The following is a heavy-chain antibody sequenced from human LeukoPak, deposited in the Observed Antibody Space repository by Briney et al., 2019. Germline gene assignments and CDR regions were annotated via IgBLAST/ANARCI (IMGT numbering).Heavy chain of an antibody. V-gene: IGHV1-69*13. Sequence: ASVKVSCKASGGTFSSYAISWVRQAPGQGLEWMGGVIPIFGTANYAQKFQGRVTITADESTSTAYMELSSLRSEDTAVYYCARTEITVVDYYYGMDVWGQGTAVTVSS. CDR3: ARTEITVVDYYYGMDV. CDR1: GGTFSSYA. D-gene: IGHD4-23*01. CDR2: VIPIFGTA. J-gene: IGHJ6*02.